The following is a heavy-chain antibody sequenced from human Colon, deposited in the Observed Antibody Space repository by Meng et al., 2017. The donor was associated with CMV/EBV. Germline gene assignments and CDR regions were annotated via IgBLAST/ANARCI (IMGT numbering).Heavy chain of an antibody. CDR1: GFSLNTYGVG. CDR3: THRGTYASSQTGLDY. CDR2: IYWNDEK. D-gene: IGHD3-16*01. J-gene: IGHJ4*02. Sequence: QTLSLTCTFSGFSLNTYGVGVAWIRQTPGKALGWLALIYWNDEKNFSPSLRNRLTITKDTSKNQVVLTMSNLDPVDTATYYCTHRGTYASSQTGLDYWGQGTLVTVSS. V-gene: IGHV2-5*01.